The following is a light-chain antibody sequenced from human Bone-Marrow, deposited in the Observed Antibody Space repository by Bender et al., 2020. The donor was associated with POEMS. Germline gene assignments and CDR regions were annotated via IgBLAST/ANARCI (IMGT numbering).Light chain of an antibody. CDR1: SGHSSFA. Sequence: QLVVTQSPSASASLGASVKLTCTLSSGHSSFAIAWHQQQPQKGPRYLMKVNSDGSQSKGDGIPDRFSGSSYGAERYLIISSLQSDDEADYYCQTWGTGIWVFGGGTKLTVL. CDR2: VNSDGSQ. J-gene: IGLJ3*02. V-gene: IGLV4-69*01. CDR3: QTWGTGIWV.